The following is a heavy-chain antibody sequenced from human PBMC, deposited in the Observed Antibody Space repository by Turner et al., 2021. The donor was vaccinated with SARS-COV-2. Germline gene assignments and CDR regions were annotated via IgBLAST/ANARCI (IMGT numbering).Heavy chain of an antibody. V-gene: IGHV4-59*08. J-gene: IGHJ6*02. CDR1: GGSISSYY. CDR3: ARHGFSGWDGGGMDV. Sequence: QVQLQESGPGLVKPSETLSLTCTVSGGSISSYYWSWIRQPPGKGLEWIGYIHYSGSTNYNPSLKSRVTISVDTSKNQFSLKLSSVTAADTAVYYCARHGFSGWDGGGMDVWGQGTTVTVS. CDR2: IHYSGST. D-gene: IGHD6-19*01.